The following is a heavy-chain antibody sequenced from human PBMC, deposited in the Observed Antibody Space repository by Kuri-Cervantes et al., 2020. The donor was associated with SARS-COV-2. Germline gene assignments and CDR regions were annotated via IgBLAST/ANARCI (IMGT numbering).Heavy chain of an antibody. J-gene: IGHJ6*03. Sequence: SVKVSCKASGGTFSSYAISWVRQAPGQGLEWMGRIIPIFGTANYAQKFQGRVTITADESTSTAYMELSSLSSEDTAVYYCARASTYCSSTSCYDYYYMDVWGKGTTVTVSS. CDR3: ARASTYCSSTSCYDYYYMDV. CDR2: IIPIFGTA. D-gene: IGHD2-2*01. CDR1: GGTFSSYA. V-gene: IGHV1-69*13.